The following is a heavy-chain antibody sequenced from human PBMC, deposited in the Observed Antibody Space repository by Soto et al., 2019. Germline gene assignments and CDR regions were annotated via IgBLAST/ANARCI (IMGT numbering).Heavy chain of an antibody. J-gene: IGHJ5*02. V-gene: IGHV1-18*01. CDR3: ARVQVSPGRTVTTWFDP. CDR1: GYTFTSYG. Sequence: ASVKVSCKASGYTFTSYGISWVRQAPGQGLEWMGWISAYNGNTNYAQKLQGRVTMTTDTSTSTAYMELRSLRSDDTAVYYCARVQVSPGRTVTTWFDPWGQGTLVTVSS. CDR2: ISAYNGNT. D-gene: IGHD4-17*01.